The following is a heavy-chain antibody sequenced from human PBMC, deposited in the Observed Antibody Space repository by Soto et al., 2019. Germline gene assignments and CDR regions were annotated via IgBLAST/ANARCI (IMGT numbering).Heavy chain of an antibody. V-gene: IGHV1-69*02. CDR3: ARSPEGYFDL. J-gene: IGHJ2*01. CDR1: GGTFSSYT. Sequence: QVQLVQSGAEVKKPGSSVKVSCKASGGTFSSYTISWVRLAPGQGLEWMGRIIPILGIANYAQKFQGRVTINEDKSTSTGYMELSRLRSEDTAVYYCARSPEGYFDLWGRGTLVTVSS. CDR2: IIPILGIA.